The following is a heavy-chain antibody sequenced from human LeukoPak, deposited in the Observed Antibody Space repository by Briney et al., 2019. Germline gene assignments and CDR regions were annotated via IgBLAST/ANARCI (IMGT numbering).Heavy chain of an antibody. CDR1: GFTFSNYW. D-gene: IGHD3-22*01. V-gene: IGHV3-20*01. Sequence: GGSLRLSCAASGFTFSNYWMHWVRQAPGKGLEWVSGINWNGGSTGYADSVKGRFTISRDNAKNSLYLQMNSLRAEDTALYHCARARTDYYDSSGYRVLWYFDYWGQGTLVTVSS. CDR3: ARARTDYYDSSGYRVLWYFDY. CDR2: INWNGGST. J-gene: IGHJ4*02.